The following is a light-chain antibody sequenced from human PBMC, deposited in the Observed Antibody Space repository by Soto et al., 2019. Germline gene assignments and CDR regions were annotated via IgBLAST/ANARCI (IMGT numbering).Light chain of an antibody. CDR1: NIGGKS. CDR2: NDG. CDR3: QVWGSNADPYVL. Sequence: SYELTQPPSVSVAPGKTARITCGGNNIGGKSVHWYQLKPGQAPVLIIYNDGDRPSGIPERFSGSNSGNTATLTVSWVEAGDEADDYCQVWGSNADPYVLFGGGTKVTVL. J-gene: IGLJ3*02. V-gene: IGLV3-21*04.